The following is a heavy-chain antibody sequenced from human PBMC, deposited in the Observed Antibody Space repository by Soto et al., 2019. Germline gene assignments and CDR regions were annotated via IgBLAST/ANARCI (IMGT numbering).Heavy chain of an antibody. V-gene: IGHV4-31*03. CDR1: GGSISSSSYY. D-gene: IGHD2-15*01. CDR3: ARFGYSTDIGIDY. CDR2: IYYSGST. J-gene: IGHJ4*02. Sequence: SETLSLTCTVSGGSISSSSYYWGWIRQPPGKGLEWIGYIYYSGSTYYNPSLKSRVTISVDTSKNQFSLKLTSVTAADTAVYYCARFGYSTDIGIDYWGQGTLVTVS.